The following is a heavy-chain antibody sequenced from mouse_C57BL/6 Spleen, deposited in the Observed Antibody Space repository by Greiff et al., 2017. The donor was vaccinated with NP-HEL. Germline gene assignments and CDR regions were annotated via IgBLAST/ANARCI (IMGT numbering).Heavy chain of an antibody. CDR2: INPSTGGT. J-gene: IGHJ2*01. CDR3: ARESSNYY. D-gene: IGHD2-5*01. CDR1: GYSFTGYY. Sequence: EVQLQQSGPELVKPGASVKISCKASGYSFTGYYMHWVKQSPEKSLEWIGEINPSTGGTSYNQKFKGKATLTVDKSSITAYMQLKSLTSEDSAVYYCARESSNYYWGQGTTLTVSS. V-gene: IGHV1-43*01.